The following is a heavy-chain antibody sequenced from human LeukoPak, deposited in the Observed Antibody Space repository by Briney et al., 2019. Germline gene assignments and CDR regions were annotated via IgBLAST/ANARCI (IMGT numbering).Heavy chain of an antibody. Sequence: QTGGSLRLSCAGAGFSITDHHMDWVRQAPGKGLEWIGRSATTKPNSCTTQYAASVRGRFTISRDDSQNSLYLHLNSLKTEDTAVYYCVRVVTTRSGWYHFDNWGLGTLVTVSS. J-gene: IGHJ4*02. D-gene: IGHD6-13*01. V-gene: IGHV3-72*01. CDR1: GFSITDHH. CDR2: SATTKPNSCTT. CDR3: VRVVTTRSGWYHFDN.